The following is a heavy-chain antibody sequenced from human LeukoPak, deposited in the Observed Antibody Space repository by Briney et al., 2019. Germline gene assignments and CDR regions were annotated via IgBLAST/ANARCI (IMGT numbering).Heavy chain of an antibody. Sequence: PGGSLRLSCAASGFSFISYGMHWVRQAPGKGLEWVGVISDDGRSKDYADSVKGRFTTSRDNSKDNLYLQMNSLRAEDTAVYYCARARGWEPNYYYYYMDVWGKGTTVTVSS. CDR2: ISDDGRSK. CDR1: GFSFISYG. CDR3: ARARGWEPNYYYYYMDV. J-gene: IGHJ6*03. V-gene: IGHV3-30*03. D-gene: IGHD1-26*01.